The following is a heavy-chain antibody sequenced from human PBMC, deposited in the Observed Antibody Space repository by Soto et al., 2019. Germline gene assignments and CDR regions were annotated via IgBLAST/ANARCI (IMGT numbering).Heavy chain of an antibody. V-gene: IGHV1-18*01. Sequence: QVQVVQSGAEVKKPGASVKVSCKASGYTFTSYGISWVRQAPGQGLEWMGWISAYNGDTDYAQKVQGRVNMTTDTSTSTAYMELRSLTFDDPGVYYCARAGDPPYYGMDVWGQGTPVTVSS. CDR3: ARAGDPPYYGMDV. J-gene: IGHJ6*02. CDR1: GYTFTSYG. D-gene: IGHD7-27*01. CDR2: ISAYNGDT.